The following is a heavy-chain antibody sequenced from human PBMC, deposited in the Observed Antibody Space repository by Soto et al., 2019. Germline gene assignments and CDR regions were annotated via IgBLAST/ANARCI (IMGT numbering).Heavy chain of an antibody. V-gene: IGHV1-18*04. CDR3: AREGFLEWSPYYYGMDV. D-gene: IGHD3-3*01. Sequence: ASVKVSCKASGYTFTSYGISWVRQAPGQGLEWMGWISAYNGNTNYAQKLQGRVTLTTDTSTSTAYMELRSLRSDDTAVYYCAREGFLEWSPYYYGMDVWGQGTTVTVSS. CDR1: GYTFTSYG. CDR2: ISAYNGNT. J-gene: IGHJ6*02.